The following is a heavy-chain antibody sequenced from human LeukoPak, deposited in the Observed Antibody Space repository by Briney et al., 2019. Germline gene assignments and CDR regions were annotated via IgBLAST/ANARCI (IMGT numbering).Heavy chain of an antibody. V-gene: IGHV1-69*06. CDR1: GGTFSSYA. Sequence: GASVKVSCKASGGTFSSYAISWVRQAPGQGLEWMGGIIPIFGTANYAQKFQGRVTITADKSTSTAYMERSSLRSEDTAVYYCARDGEGGYYGSGSSPFDYWGQGTLVTVSS. CDR2: IIPIFGTA. D-gene: IGHD3-10*01. CDR3: ARDGEGGYYGSGSSPFDY. J-gene: IGHJ4*02.